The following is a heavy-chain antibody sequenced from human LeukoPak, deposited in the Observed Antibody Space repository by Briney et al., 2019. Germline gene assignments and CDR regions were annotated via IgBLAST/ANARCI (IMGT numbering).Heavy chain of an antibody. Sequence: ASVKVSCKASGYTFTGYYMHWVRQAPGQGLEWMGWNNPNSGGTNYAQKFQGRVTMTRDTSISTAYMELSRLRSDDTAVYYCARGPSHIVVVTASIDYWGQGTLVTVSS. D-gene: IGHD2-21*02. CDR1: GYTFTGYY. CDR2: NNPNSGGT. J-gene: IGHJ4*02. V-gene: IGHV1-2*02. CDR3: ARGPSHIVVVTASIDY.